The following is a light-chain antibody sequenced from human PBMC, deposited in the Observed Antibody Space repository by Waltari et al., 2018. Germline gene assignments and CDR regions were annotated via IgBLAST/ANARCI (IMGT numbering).Light chain of an antibody. V-gene: IGKV3-15*01. CDR2: DAS. Sequence: EIVMTQSPATLSVSPGARATLSCGASQSVSNNLAWYQQEPGQAPRLLIYDASTRATGIRARFSGSGSGTEFTLTISSLQSEDFVVYYCQQYNNWPFTFGPGTKVDIK. J-gene: IGKJ3*01. CDR3: QQYNNWPFT. CDR1: QSVSNN.